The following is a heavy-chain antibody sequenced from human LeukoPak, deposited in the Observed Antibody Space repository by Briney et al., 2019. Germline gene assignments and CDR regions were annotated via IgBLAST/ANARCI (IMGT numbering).Heavy chain of an antibody. CDR1: GYTFTSYA. J-gene: IGHJ5*02. CDR3: ARGEGYDSSGYYYDWFDP. CDR2: INAGNGNT. V-gene: IGHV1-3*01. D-gene: IGHD3-22*01. Sequence: GASVKVSCKASGYTFTSYAMHWVRQAPGQRLEWMGWINAGNGNTKYSQKFQGRVTMTRDTSTSTVYMELSSLRSEDTAVYYCARGEGYDSSGYYYDWFDPWGQGTLVTVSS.